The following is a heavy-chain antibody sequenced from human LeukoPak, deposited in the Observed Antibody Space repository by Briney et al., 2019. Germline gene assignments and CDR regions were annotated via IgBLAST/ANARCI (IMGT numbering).Heavy chain of an antibody. V-gene: IGHV3-74*01. CDR3: ARDLYYYGSGSYSGRRI. CDR2: INSDGSST. Sequence: GGSLRLSCAASGFTSSSYWMHWVRQAPGKGLVWVSRINSDGSSTSYADSVKGRFTISRDNAKNTLYLQMNSLRAEDTAVYYCARDLYYYGSGSYSGRRIWGQGTLVTVSS. D-gene: IGHD3-10*01. J-gene: IGHJ4*02. CDR1: GFTSSSYW.